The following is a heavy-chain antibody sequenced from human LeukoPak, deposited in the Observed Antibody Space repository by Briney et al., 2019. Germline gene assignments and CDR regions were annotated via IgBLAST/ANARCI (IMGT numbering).Heavy chain of an antibody. CDR2: IYSGGST. CDR3: ARRAGGYSHPYDY. V-gene: IGHV3-53*01. Sequence: GGSLRLSCAASGFTFSSYEMNWVRQAPGKGLEWVSLIYSGGSTYYADSVKGRFTISRDNSKNTLYLQMNSLRAEDTAVYYCARRAGGYSHPYDYWGQGTLVTVSS. CDR1: GFTFSSYE. J-gene: IGHJ4*02. D-gene: IGHD4-23*01.